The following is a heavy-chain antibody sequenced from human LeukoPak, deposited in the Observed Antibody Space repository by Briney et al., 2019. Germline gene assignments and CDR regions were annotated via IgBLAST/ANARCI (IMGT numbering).Heavy chain of an antibody. CDR2: ISYDGSNK. CDR3: ASPTDDSSGYEEYFQR. CDR1: GFTFSSYA. V-gene: IGHV3-30-3*01. Sequence: GGSLRLSCAASGFTFSSYAMHWVRQAPGKGPEWVAVISYDGSNKYYADSVKGRFTISRDNSKNTLYLQMNSLRAEDTAVYYCASPTDDSSGYEEYFQRWGQGTLVTVSS. J-gene: IGHJ1*01. D-gene: IGHD3-22*01.